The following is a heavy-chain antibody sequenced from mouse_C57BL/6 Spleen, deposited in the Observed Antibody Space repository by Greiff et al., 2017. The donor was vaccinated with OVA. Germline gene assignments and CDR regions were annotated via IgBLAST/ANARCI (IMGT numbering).Heavy chain of an antibody. V-gene: IGHV5-17*01. J-gene: IGHJ2*01. Sequence: EVKLVESGGGLVKPGGSLKLSCAASGFTFSDYGMHWVRQAPEKGLEWVAYISSGSSTIYYADTVKGRFTISRDNAKNTLFLQMTSLRSEDTAMYYCARYYLDYFDYWGQGTTLTVSS. CDR3: ARYYLDYFDY. CDR2: ISSGSSTI. D-gene: IGHD1-1*02. CDR1: GFTFSDYG.